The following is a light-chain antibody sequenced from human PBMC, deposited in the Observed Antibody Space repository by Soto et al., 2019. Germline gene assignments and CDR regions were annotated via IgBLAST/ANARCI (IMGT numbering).Light chain of an antibody. Sequence: IQLTQSPSSLSASVGDRVSMTCRACQGIGSYLAWYQQKPGKAPKLLIYAASTLQSGVPSRFSGSGSGTEFTLTISSLQPEDFATYYCQQLNSYPWTFGQGTKVDIK. J-gene: IGKJ1*01. CDR1: QGIGSY. CDR2: AAS. V-gene: IGKV1-9*01. CDR3: QQLNSYPWT.